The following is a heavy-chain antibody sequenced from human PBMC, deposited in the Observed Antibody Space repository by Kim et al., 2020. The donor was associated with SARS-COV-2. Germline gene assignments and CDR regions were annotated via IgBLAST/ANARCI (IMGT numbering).Heavy chain of an antibody. CDR1: GFTLSTYA. CDR3: AKPLNNGWSWAFDY. D-gene: IGHD6-19*01. J-gene: IGHJ4*02. CDR2: VGTSGGIT. V-gene: IGHV3-23*01. Sequence: GGSLRLSCAASGFTLSTYAMSWVRQAPGKGLQWVSTVGTSGGITYYADSVRGRFTISRDNSKNTLYLQMTSLSAEHTAVYYCAKPLNNGWSWAFDYWGQG.